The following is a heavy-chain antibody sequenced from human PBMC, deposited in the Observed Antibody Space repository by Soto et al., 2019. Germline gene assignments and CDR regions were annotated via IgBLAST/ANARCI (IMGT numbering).Heavy chain of an antibody. CDR2: ISGSGGST. CDR3: AKDRLVYCSSTSCYPPNWFAP. CDR1: GFTFSSYA. J-gene: IGHJ5*02. V-gene: IGHV3-23*01. D-gene: IGHD2-2*01. Sequence: GSLRLSCAASGFTFSSYAMSWVRQAPGKGLEWVSAISGSGGSTYYADSVKGRFTISRDNSKNTLYLQMNSLRAEDTAVYYCAKDRLVYCSSTSCYPPNWFAPRGQGTLVPVSS.